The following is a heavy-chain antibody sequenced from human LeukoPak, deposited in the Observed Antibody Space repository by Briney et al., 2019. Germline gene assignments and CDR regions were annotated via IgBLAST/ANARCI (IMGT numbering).Heavy chain of an antibody. Sequence: AGGSLRLSCAASGFTFSSYSMNWVRQAPGKGLEWIGSIYYSGNTYYNASLKSQASISIDTSKNQFSLRLTSVTAADTAVYYCARTYCGGDCRGYYYSYYMDVWGKGTTVTISS. CDR3: ARTYCGGDCRGYYYSYYMDV. CDR1: GFTFSSYS. D-gene: IGHD2-21*02. CDR2: IYYSGNT. V-gene: IGHV4-38-2*01. J-gene: IGHJ6*03.